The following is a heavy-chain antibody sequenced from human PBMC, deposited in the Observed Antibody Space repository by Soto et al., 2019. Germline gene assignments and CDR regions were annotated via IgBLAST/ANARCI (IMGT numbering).Heavy chain of an antibody. CDR2: ISSSSSYI. CDR1: GFTFSSYS. Sequence: GGSLRLSCAASGFTFSSYSMNWVRQAPGKGLEWVSSISSSSSYIYYADSVKGRFTISRDNAKNSLYLQMNSLRAEDTAVYYCAREWEYDISTGRDAFDIWGQGTMVTVSS. J-gene: IGHJ3*02. D-gene: IGHD3-9*01. CDR3: AREWEYDISTGRDAFDI. V-gene: IGHV3-21*01.